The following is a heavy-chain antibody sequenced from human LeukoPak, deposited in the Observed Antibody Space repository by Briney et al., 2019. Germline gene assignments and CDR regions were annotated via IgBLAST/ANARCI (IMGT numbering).Heavy chain of an antibody. CDR2: IYYSGST. D-gene: IGHD1-26*01. V-gene: IGHV4-59*01. J-gene: IGHJ3*02. CDR1: GGSISSYY. CDR3: ARDRGGSYALAFDI. Sequence: PSETLSLTCTVSGGSISSYYWSWVRQPPGKGLEWVGYIYYSGSTNYNPSLKRLFTISVDTSKNQFSLKLSSVTAADTAVYYCARDRGGSYALAFDIWGQGTMVTVSS.